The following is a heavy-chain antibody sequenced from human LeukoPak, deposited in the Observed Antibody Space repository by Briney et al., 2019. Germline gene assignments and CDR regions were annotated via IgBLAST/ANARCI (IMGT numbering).Heavy chain of an antibody. CDR3: ARADAMDV. V-gene: IGHV3-48*02. CDR2: ISVSSSAI. Sequence: GGSLRLSCAASGFTFSSYGMNWVRQAPGKGLEWVSYISVSSSAIYYADSVEGRFTISRDNAKNSLYLQMSSLRDEDTAMYYCARADAMDVWGQGTAVTVSS. J-gene: IGHJ6*02. CDR1: GFTFSSYG.